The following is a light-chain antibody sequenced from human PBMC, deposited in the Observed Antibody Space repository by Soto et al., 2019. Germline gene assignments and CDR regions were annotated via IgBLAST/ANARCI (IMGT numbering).Light chain of an antibody. CDR1: ENDIGFANY. CDR2: EVT. CDR3: SSYRNTITV. V-gene: IGLV2-14*01. J-gene: IGLJ3*02. Sequence: QSALTQPPSASGSPGQSVTITCSGTENDIGFANYVSWYQQHPDEAPKLLIYEVTSRPSGVSDRFSGSKSGNTASLTISGLQAEDEAGYYCSSYRNTITVFGGGTKLTVL.